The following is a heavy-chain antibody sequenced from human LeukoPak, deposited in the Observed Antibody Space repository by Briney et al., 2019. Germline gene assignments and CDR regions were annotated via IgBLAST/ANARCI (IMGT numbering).Heavy chain of an antibody. Sequence: SETLSPTCTVSGGSISSYYWSWIRQPPGKGLEWIGYIYYSGSTNYNPSLKSRVTISVDTSKNQFSLKLSSVTAADTAVYYCAREVGSGWFDYWGQGTLVTVSS. CDR1: GGSISSYY. V-gene: IGHV4-59*12. CDR2: IYYSGST. J-gene: IGHJ4*02. CDR3: AREVGSGWFDY. D-gene: IGHD6-19*01.